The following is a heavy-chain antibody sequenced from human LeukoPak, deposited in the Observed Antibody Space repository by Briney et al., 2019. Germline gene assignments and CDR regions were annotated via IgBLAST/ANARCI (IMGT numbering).Heavy chain of an antibody. CDR2: ISYDGSNK. J-gene: IGHJ4*02. CDR1: GFTFSSYG. Sequence: GGSLRLSCAASGFTFSSYGMHWVRQAPGKGLERVAVISYDGSNKYYADSVKGRFTISRDNSKNTLYLQMNSLRAEDTAVYYCANIGPLSSGWYAFDYWGQGTLVTVSS. D-gene: IGHD6-19*01. CDR3: ANIGPLSSGWYAFDY. V-gene: IGHV3-30*18.